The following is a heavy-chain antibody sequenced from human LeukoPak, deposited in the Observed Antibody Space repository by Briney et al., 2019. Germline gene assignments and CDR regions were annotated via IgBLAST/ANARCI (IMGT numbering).Heavy chain of an antibody. CDR1: GFTFSSYA. CDR3: ATFLAIVTARDSLYFQH. Sequence: GGSLRLSCAASGFTFSSYAMSRVRQAPGKGLEWVSGVSGSGGVTYHADSVKGRFTISRDNSKNTLHLQMNSLRAEDTAVYYCATFLAIVTARDSLYFQHWGQGTLVTVSS. V-gene: IGHV3-23*01. D-gene: IGHD3-3*02. J-gene: IGHJ1*01. CDR2: VSGSGGVT.